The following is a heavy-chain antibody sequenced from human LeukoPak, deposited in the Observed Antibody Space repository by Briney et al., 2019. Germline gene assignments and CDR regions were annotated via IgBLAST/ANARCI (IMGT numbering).Heavy chain of an antibody. V-gene: IGHV3-48*03. CDR2: ISSSGSTI. Sequence: GGSLRLSCAASGFTFSSYEMNWVRQAPGKRLEWVSYISSSGSTIYYADSVKGRFTISRDNAKNSLYLQMNSLRAEDTAVYYCARDVGYYDYVWGSYLDYWGQGTLVTVSS. D-gene: IGHD3-16*02. CDR3: ARDVGYYDYVWGSYLDY. CDR1: GFTFSSYE. J-gene: IGHJ4*02.